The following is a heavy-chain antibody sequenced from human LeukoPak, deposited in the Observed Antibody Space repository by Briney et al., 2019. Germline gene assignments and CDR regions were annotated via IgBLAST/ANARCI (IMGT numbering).Heavy chain of an antibody. CDR3: SRGIGLVYSPSFDY. V-gene: IGHV1-2*02. D-gene: IGHD3/OR15-3a*01. CDR1: GYTFIGYY. Sequence: SVKVCCKASGYTFIGYYMHWVRQAPGQGLEWMGWSNPNSGGRNYAQKVQGRVTMTRYTSISTAYMELSRLRSDDTAAYYYSRGIGLVYSPSFDYWGQGSLVTVSS. CDR2: SNPNSGGR. J-gene: IGHJ4*02.